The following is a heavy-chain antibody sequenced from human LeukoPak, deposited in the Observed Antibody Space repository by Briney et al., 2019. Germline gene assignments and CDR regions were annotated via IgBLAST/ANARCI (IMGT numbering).Heavy chain of an antibody. D-gene: IGHD6-19*01. V-gene: IGHV3-49*04. J-gene: IGHJ4*02. CDR3: TRESPRAVAGPVIDS. CDR2: IRSKAYGGTT. Sequence: PGGSLRLSCTASGFTFGDYAMSWVRLAPGKGRGWVGFIRSKAYGGTTEYAASVKGRFTISRDDSKSIAYLQMNSLKTEDTAVYYCTRESPRAVAGPVIDSWGQGTLVTVSS. CDR1: GFTFGDYA.